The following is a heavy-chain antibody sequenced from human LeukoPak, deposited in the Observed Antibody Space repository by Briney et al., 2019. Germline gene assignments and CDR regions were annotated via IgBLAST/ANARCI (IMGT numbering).Heavy chain of an antibody. CDR1: GFTCSDHC. CDR3: ARGVRVVTAIGQGRPDYFDY. D-gene: IGHD2-21*02. CDR2: ICRSSSYT. V-gene: IGHV3-11*05. J-gene: IGHJ4*02. Sequence: GGSLRLSCAASGFTCSDHCMSWIRQAPGKGLEWVSYICRSSSYTNYADSVKGRFTISRDNAKNSLYLQMNSLRADDTAVYYCARGVRVVTAIGQGRPDYFDYWGQGTLVTVSS.